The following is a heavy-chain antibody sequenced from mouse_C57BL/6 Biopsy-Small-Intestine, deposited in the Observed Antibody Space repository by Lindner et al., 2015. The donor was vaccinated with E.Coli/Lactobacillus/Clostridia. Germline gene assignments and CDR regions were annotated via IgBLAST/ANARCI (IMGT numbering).Heavy chain of an antibody. Sequence: VQLQESGPELVKPGASVKISCKASGYAFSSSWMNWVKQRPGKGLEWIGRIYPGDGDTNYNGKFKGKATLTADKSSSTAYMQLSSLTYEDSAVYYCTRSSDGVTLDYWGQGTSVTVSS. J-gene: IGHJ4*01. CDR3: TRSSDGVTLDY. V-gene: IGHV1-82*01. CDR1: GYAFSSSW. CDR2: IYPGDGDT. D-gene: IGHD2-13*01.